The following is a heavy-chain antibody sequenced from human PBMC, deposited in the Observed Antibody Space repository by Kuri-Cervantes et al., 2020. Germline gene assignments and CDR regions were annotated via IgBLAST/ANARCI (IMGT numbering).Heavy chain of an antibody. CDR3: ARGRQGSYFDD. D-gene: IGHD3-10*01. CDR2: ISSNGNSI. J-gene: IGHJ4*02. Sequence: GGSLRLSCAASGFALWSFPMNWVRQAPGKGLEWVAWISSNGNSIYYADSVKGRFTISRDSDENSLYLQMNSLRAEDTAVYYCARGRQGSYFDDWGQGILVTVSS. CDR1: GFALWSFP. V-gene: IGHV3-48*01.